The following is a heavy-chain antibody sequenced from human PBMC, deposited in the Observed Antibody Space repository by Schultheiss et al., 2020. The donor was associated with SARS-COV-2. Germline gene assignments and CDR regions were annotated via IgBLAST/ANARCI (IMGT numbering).Heavy chain of an antibody. Sequence: SETLSLTCAVYGGSFSGYYWSWIRQPPGKGLEWIGYIYYSGSTSYIPSLKSRVTISVDTSKNQFSLKLSSVTAADTAVYFCARGACSSTSCYLFPFDYWGRGTLVTVSS. CDR2: IYYSGST. CDR3: ARGACSSTSCYLFPFDY. D-gene: IGHD2-2*01. J-gene: IGHJ4*02. CDR1: GGSFSGYY. V-gene: IGHV4-34*11.